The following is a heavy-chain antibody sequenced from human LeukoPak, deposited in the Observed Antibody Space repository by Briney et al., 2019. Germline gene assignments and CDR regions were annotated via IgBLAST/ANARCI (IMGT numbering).Heavy chain of an antibody. D-gene: IGHD3-16*01. CDR1: GGTFSNYA. CDR3: ARENDSRDPPHFDY. V-gene: IGHV1-69*06. J-gene: IGHJ4*02. Sequence: ASVKVSCKASGGTFSNYAISWVRQAPGQGLEWMGGIIPIFGTANYAQKSRGRVTITADKSTRTAYMELSSLRSEDTAVYYCARENDSRDPPHFDYWGQGTLVTVSS. CDR2: IIPIFGTA.